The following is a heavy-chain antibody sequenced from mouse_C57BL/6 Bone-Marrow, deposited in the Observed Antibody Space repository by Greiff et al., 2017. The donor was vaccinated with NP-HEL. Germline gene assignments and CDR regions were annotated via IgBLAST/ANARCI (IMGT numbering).Heavy chain of an antibody. V-gene: IGHV1-66*01. CDR1: GYSFTSYY. CDR2: IYPGSGNT. Sequence: QVQLQQSGPELVKPGASVKISCKASGYSFTSYYIHWVKQRPGQGLEWIGWIYPGSGNTKYNEKFKGKATLTADTSSSTAYMQLSSLTSEDSAVYYCARWGYYGNMYYFDYWGQGTTLTVSS. CDR3: ARWGYYGNMYYFDY. D-gene: IGHD2-1*01. J-gene: IGHJ2*01.